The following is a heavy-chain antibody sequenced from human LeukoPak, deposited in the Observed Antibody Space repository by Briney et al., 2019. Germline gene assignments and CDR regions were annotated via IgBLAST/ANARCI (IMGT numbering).Heavy chain of an antibody. D-gene: IGHD3-10*01. V-gene: IGHV3-23*01. Sequence: TGGSLRPSCAASGFTFSSYAMSWVRQAPGKGLEWVSAISGSGGSTYYADSVKGRFTISRDNSKNTLYLQMNSLRAEDTAVYYCAKSNSGLDHVGMYDYWGQGTLVTVSS. CDR2: ISGSGGST. J-gene: IGHJ4*02. CDR1: GFTFSSYA. CDR3: AKSNSGLDHVGMYDY.